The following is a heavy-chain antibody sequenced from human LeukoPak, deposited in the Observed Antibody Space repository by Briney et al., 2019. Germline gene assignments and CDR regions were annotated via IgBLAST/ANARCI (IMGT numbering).Heavy chain of an antibody. CDR1: GGSFSGYY. Sequence: SETLSLTCAVFGGSFSGYYWSWIRQPPGKGLEWIGEINHSGSTNYNPSLKSRVTISIDTSKNQFSLKLSSVTAADTAVYYCARVRSSGSFDYWGQGTLVTVSS. CDR3: ARVRSSGSFDY. D-gene: IGHD6-25*01. CDR2: INHSGST. V-gene: IGHV4-34*01. J-gene: IGHJ4*02.